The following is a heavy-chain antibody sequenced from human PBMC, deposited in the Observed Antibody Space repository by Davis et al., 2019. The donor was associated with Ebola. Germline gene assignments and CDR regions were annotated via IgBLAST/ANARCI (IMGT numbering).Heavy chain of an antibody. CDR2: INPSGGST. CDR3: ARRQYDYYGMDV. D-gene: IGHD4-11*01. Sequence: ASVTVSCKASGYTFTSYYMHWVRQAPGQGLEWMGIINPSGGSTSYAQKFQGRVTMTRDTSTSTVYMELSSLRSEDTAVYYCARRQYDYYGMDVWGQGTTVTVSS. J-gene: IGHJ6*02. CDR1: GYTFTSYY. V-gene: IGHV1-46*01.